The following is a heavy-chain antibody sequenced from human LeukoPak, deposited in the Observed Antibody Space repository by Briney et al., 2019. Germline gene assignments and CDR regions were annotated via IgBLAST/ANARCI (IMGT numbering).Heavy chain of an antibody. CDR1: GFTFSTYW. CDR2: IKEDGSEK. J-gene: IGHJ3*02. D-gene: IGHD3-16*01. CDR3: VRGFDAYLGFDI. Sequence: GGSLRLSCAASGFTFSTYWMSWVRQAPEKGLEWVANIKEDGSEKNYVDSVKGRFTISRENAKNSLYLQMSSLRAEDTAVYYCVRGFDAYLGFDIWGQGTVVTVSS. V-gene: IGHV3-7*04.